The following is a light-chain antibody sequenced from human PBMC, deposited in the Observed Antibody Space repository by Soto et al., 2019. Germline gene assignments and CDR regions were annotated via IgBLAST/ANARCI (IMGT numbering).Light chain of an antibody. CDR1: QSLSSSQ. Sequence: EIVLTQSPGTLSLSPGERATLSCRASQSLSSSQVAWYQQKPGQAPRLLIYGASSRATVIPDRFSGSDSGTDFILTISRLEPEDVAVYYCQQYDSSPCTFGPGTKVELK. CDR2: GAS. J-gene: IGKJ3*01. CDR3: QQYDSSPCT. V-gene: IGKV3-20*01.